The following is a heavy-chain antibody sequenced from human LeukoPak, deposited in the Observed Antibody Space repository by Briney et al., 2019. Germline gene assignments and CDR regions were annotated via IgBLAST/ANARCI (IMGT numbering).Heavy chain of an antibody. V-gene: IGHV4-34*01. Sequence: SETLSLTCAVYGGSFSGYYWSWIRQPPGKGLEWIGEINHSGSANYNPSLKSRVTISVDTSKNQFSLKLSSVTAADTAVYYCARATGIAAAGIVEAFDVWGQGTMVTVSS. J-gene: IGHJ3*01. D-gene: IGHD6-25*01. CDR1: GGSFSGYY. CDR2: INHSGSA. CDR3: ARATGIAAAGIVEAFDV.